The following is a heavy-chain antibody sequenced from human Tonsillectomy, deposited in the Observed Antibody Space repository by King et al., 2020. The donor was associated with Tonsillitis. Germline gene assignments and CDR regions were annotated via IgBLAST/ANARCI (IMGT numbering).Heavy chain of an antibody. V-gene: IGHV1-69*13. CDR1: GGTFSSFA. J-gene: IGHJ6*03. CDR2: IIPIFGTT. CDR3: ARDSGSYSLGYHYYYMDV. Sequence: QLVQSGAEVMKPGSSVKVSCKASGGTFSSFAVSWVRQAPGQGLEWMGGIIPIFGTTNYAQKFQGRVTITADASTSTAYMEVRSLRSEDTAIYYCARDSGSYSLGYHYYYMDVWGEGTTVTVSS. D-gene: IGHD3-10*01.